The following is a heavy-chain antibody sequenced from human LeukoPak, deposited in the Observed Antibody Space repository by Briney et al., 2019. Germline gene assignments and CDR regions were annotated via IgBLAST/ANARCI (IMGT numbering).Heavy chain of an antibody. D-gene: IGHD3-10*01. CDR2: INSDGRST. CDR3: ARKPWFGELGPDYYYGMDV. Sequence: GGSLRLSCAASGFTFSSYWMHWVRQAPGKGLVWVSRINSDGRSTSYADPVKGRFTISRDNAKNTLYLPMNSLRAEDTAVYYCARKPWFGELGPDYYYGMDVWGKGTTVTVSS. V-gene: IGHV3-74*01. CDR1: GFTFSSYW. J-gene: IGHJ6*04.